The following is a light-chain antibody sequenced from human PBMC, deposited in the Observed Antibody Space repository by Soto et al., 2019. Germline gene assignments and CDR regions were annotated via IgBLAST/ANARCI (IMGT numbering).Light chain of an antibody. CDR2: GAS. Sequence: EIVLTQSPATLSLSPGERATLSCRASQSVSTYLAWYQQRPGQAPRLLIYGASTRATGIPARFSGRRSGTEFTLTISSLQSADFAVYYCQQYNNWPHTFGQGTKLEIK. J-gene: IGKJ2*01. V-gene: IGKV3-15*01. CDR1: QSVSTY. CDR3: QQYNNWPHT.